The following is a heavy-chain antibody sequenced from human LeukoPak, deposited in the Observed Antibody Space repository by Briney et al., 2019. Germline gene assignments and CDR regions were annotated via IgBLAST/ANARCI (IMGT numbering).Heavy chain of an antibody. D-gene: IGHD5-12*01. CDR2: ISGSGGST. CDR1: GFAFSSYS. J-gene: IGHJ4*02. V-gene: IGHV3-23*01. Sequence: GGSLRLSCAASGFAFSSYSMNWVRQAPGKGLEWVSAISGSGGSTYYADSVKGRFTISRDNSKNTLYLQMNSLRAEDTAVYYCAKDGWLLNYFDYWGQGTLVTVSS. CDR3: AKDGWLLNYFDY.